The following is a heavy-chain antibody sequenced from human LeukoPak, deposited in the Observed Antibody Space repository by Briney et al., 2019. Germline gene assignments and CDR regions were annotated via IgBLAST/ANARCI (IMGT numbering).Heavy chain of an antibody. CDR3: ARLWDGDYAHAADDAFDI. V-gene: IGHV4-38-2*01. J-gene: IGHJ3*02. Sequence: PSETLSLTCAVSGYSISSGYYWGWIRQPPGKGLERIGSIYHSGSTYYNPSLKSRVTISVDTSKTQSSLKLSSVTAADTAVYYCARLWDGDYAHAADDAFDIWGQGTMVTVSS. CDR1: GYSISSGYY. CDR2: IYHSGST. D-gene: IGHD4-17*01.